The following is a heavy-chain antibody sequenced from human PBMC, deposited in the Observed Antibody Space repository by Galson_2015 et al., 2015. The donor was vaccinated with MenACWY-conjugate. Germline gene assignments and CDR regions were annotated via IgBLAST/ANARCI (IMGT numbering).Heavy chain of an antibody. V-gene: IGHV2-5*02. D-gene: IGHD7-27*01. J-gene: IGHJ3*01. CDR2: IYWDDEK. Sequence: PALVKPTQTLTLTCTFSGFSLSTTKMGVGWIRQPPGKALEWLALIYWDDEKHYNPSLKSRLTITKDPSKNQVVLTFTNMDPVDTGTYYCAHRRHWGLREKPDAFDVWGQGTLVTVSS. CDR1: GFSLSTTKMG. CDR3: AHRRHWGLREKPDAFDV.